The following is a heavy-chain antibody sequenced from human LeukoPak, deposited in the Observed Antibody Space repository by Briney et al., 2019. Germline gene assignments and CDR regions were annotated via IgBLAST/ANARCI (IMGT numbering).Heavy chain of an antibody. CDR2: MSPRGGGT. CDR3: AKSPRGYSFYFAY. Sequence: GGSLRLSSAASGFTFSNHGMNWVRQAPGNGREWLSGMSPRGGGTYYADSVKGLFTISTHNPKNSLYLRMNSLRAEATAVYYCAKSPRGYSFYFAYWGQGTLVTVSS. D-gene: IGHD3-22*01. V-gene: IGHV3-23*01. J-gene: IGHJ4*02. CDR1: GFTFSNHG.